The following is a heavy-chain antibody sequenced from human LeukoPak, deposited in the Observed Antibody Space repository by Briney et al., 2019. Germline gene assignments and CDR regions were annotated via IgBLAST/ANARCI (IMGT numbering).Heavy chain of an antibody. J-gene: IGHJ3*02. D-gene: IGHD2-21*02. CDR1: GGSIRSYY. CDR2: IYYSGST. CDR3: ARDFGGDWGAFDI. V-gene: IGHV4-59*01. Sequence: SETLSLTCTVSGGSIRSYYWSWIRQPPGKGLEWIGYIYYSGSTNYNPSLKSRVTISVDTSKNQFSLKLSSVTAADTAVYYCARDFGGDWGAFDIWGQGTMVTVSS.